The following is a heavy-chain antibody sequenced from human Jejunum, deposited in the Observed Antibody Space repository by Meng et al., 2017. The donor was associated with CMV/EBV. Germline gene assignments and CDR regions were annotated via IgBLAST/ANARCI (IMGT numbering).Heavy chain of an antibody. CDR3: ARVEVGITSGDY. Sequence: QGQLVQPGGGVKKPGASVKVFGKASGYTYTNYGITWVRQAPGQGLEWMGWINAYNGDTNYAQTLQGRVTMTTDTSTSTAYMELRSLRSDDTAVYYCARVEVGITSGDYWGQGTLVTVSS. D-gene: IGHD1-26*01. CDR1: GYTYTNYG. CDR2: INAYNGDT. V-gene: IGHV1-18*01. J-gene: IGHJ4*02.